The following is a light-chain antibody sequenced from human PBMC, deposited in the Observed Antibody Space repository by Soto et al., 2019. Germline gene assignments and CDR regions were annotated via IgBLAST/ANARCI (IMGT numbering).Light chain of an antibody. Sequence: EIVLTQSPGTLALSPGERATLSCRASQSVSSSYLAWYQQKPGQAPSLLTYGASSRATGIPDRFSGSGSGTDFTLTISRLEPEDLAEYYCHQCGNSPTFGGGTKVVIK. V-gene: IGKV3-20*01. CDR3: HQCGNSPT. CDR1: QSVSSSY. CDR2: GAS. J-gene: IGKJ4*01.